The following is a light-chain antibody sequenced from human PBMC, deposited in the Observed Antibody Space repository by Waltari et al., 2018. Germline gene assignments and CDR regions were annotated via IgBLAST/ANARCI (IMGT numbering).Light chain of an antibody. Sequence: DVVLTQSPLSLSVTLGQSASVPCRSSQSLAFSDGKTSLNWFHQRPGQSPRGLIYKVSNRESGVPDRISGSGSGTDFALKISRVEAEDVGVYYCMEGAQWYTFGQGTKLEIK. CDR3: MEGAQWYT. CDR2: KVS. J-gene: IGKJ2*01. V-gene: IGKV2-30*01. CDR1: QSLAFSDGKTS.